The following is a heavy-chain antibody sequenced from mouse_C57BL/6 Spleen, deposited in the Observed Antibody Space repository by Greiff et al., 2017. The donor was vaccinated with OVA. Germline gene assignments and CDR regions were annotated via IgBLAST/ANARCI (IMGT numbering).Heavy chain of an antibody. J-gene: IGHJ3*01. CDR3: ARNLDDYDGVPFFAY. V-gene: IGHV2-2*01. D-gene: IGHD2-4*01. Sequence: QVQLKESGPGLVQPSQSLSITCTVSGFSLTSYGVHWVRQSPGKGLEWLGVIWSGGSTDYTAAFISRLSISKDNSKSQVFFKMNSLQADDTAIYYCARNLDDYDGVPFFAYWGQGTLVTVSA. CDR2: IWSGGST. CDR1: GFSLTSYG.